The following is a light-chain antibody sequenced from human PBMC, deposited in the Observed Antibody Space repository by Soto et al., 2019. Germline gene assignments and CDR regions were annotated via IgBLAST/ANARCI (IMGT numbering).Light chain of an antibody. CDR1: QSVSSN. V-gene: IGKV3-15*01. CDR3: QQYNNWPLT. Sequence: DIVLTQSPATLSLSPCERARLSFRASQSVSSNLAWYQQKPGQAPRLLIYGASTRATGIPARFSGSGSGTEFTLTISSLQSEDFAVYYCQQYNNWPLTFGQGTRLEIK. CDR2: GAS. J-gene: IGKJ5*01.